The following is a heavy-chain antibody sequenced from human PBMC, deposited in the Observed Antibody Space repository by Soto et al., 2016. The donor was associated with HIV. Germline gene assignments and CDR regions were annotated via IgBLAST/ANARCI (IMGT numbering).Heavy chain of an antibody. CDR1: RFTFSNYG. J-gene: IGHJ6*02. Sequence: VQLVESGGGVVQPGRSLRLSCAASRFTFSNYGMHWVRQAPGKGLEWVAVIWYDGSNKYYADSVKGHSPSPETIPRTRCICKMNSLRAEDTAVYYXARDSPGQWLADYYYYGMDVWGPRDHGSPSP. CDR2: IWYDGSNK. V-gene: IGHV3-33*01. CDR3: ARDSPGQWLADYYYYGMDV. D-gene: IGHD6-19*01.